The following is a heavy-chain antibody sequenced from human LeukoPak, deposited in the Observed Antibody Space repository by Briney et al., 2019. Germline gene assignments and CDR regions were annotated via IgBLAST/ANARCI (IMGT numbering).Heavy chain of an antibody. V-gene: IGHV3-23*01. Sequence: GGSLRLSCAASGFTFSSYAMSWVRQAPGKGLEWVSAISGSGGSTYYADSVKGPFTISRDNSKNTLYLQMNSLRAEDTAVYYCAKDKKVATIRGYFDYWGQGTLVTVSS. CDR2: ISGSGGST. J-gene: IGHJ4*02. CDR1: GFTFSSYA. CDR3: AKDKKVATIRGYFDY. D-gene: IGHD5-12*01.